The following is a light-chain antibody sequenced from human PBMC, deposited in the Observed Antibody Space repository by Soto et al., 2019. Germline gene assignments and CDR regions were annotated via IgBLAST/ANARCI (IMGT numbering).Light chain of an antibody. CDR3: ATWDDSLNARGV. CDR1: RSNIGNNA. Sequence: QSVLTQPPSASGTPGQRVTISCSGSRSNIGNNAVTWYQQFPGTAPKLLIYNNNQRPSGVPDRFSGSKSGTSAALAISGLPSDHEADYYCATWDDSLNARGVFGGGTKLTVL. J-gene: IGLJ3*02. CDR2: NNN. V-gene: IGLV1-44*01.